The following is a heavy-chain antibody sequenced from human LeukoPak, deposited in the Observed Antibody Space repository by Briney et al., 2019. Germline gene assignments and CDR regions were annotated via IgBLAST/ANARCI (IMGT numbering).Heavy chain of an antibody. J-gene: IGHJ3*02. CDR1: GFTFDDYG. V-gene: IGHV3-20*01. Sequence: GGSLRLSCAASGFTFDDYGMSWVRQAPGKGLEWVSGINWNGGSTGYADSVKGRFTISRDNAKNSLYLQMNSLRAEDTALYHCARGRATVALDAFDIWGQGTMVTVSS. CDR3: ARGRATVALDAFDI. D-gene: IGHD4-23*01. CDR2: INWNGGST.